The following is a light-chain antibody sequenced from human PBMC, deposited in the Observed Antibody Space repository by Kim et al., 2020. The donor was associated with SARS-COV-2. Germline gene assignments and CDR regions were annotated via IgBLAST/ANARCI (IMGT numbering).Light chain of an antibody. CDR2: INN. CDR1: SSNIGSET. J-gene: IGLJ2*01. CDR3: AAWDDSLNGLV. Sequence: QSVLTQPPSASGTPGQRVTISCSGSSSNIGSETVSWYQQLPGTAPKLLIFINNHRPSGVPDRFSGSKSGTSASLAISGLQSEDEADYYCAAWDDSLNGLVFGGGTKLTVL. V-gene: IGLV1-44*01.